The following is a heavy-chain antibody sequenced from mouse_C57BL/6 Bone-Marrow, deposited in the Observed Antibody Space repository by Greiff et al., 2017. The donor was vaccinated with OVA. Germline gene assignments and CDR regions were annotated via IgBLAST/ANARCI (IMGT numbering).Heavy chain of an antibody. J-gene: IGHJ2*01. CDR2: IHPNSGST. Sequence: QVQLKQPGAELVKPGASVKLSCKASGYTFTSYWMHWVKQRPGQGLEWIGMIHPNSGSTNYNEKFKSKATLTVDKSSSTAYMQLSSLTSEDSAVYYCARRGGYDGSFDYWGQGTTLTVSS. CDR1: GYTFTSYW. CDR3: ARRGGYDGSFDY. V-gene: IGHV1-64*01. D-gene: IGHD2-2*01.